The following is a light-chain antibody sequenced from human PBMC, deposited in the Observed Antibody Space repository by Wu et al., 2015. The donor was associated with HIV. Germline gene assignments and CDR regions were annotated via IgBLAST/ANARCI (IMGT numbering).Light chain of an antibody. V-gene: IGKV3-20*01. J-gene: IGKJ1*01. Sequence: EIVLTQSPGTLSLSPGERATLSCRASQSVSSSYLGWYQQKPGQAPRLPIYGASSRATGIPDRFSGSGSGTDFTLTISRLEPEDFAVYYCQQYGSSPSVAFGQGTKVEIK. CDR3: QQYGSSPSVA. CDR2: GAS. CDR1: QSVSSSY.